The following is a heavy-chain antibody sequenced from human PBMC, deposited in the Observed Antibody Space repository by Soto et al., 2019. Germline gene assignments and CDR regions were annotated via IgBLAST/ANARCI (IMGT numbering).Heavy chain of an antibody. J-gene: IGHJ6*02. CDR3: ARDGDSGPPGYYYYYYGMDV. D-gene: IGHD5-12*01. V-gene: IGHV3-21*01. Sequence: GGSLRLSCAAPGFTFSSYSMNWVRQAPGKGLEWVSSISSSSSYIYYADSVKGRFTISRDNAKNSLYLQMNSLRAEDTAVYYCARDGDSGPPGYYYYYYGMDVWGQGTTVTVSS. CDR2: ISSSSSYI. CDR1: GFTFSSYS.